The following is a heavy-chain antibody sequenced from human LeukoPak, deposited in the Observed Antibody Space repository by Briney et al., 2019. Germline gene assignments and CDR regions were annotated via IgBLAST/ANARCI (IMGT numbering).Heavy chain of an antibody. V-gene: IGHV3-30*18. D-gene: IGHD3-22*01. Sequence: GRSRRLSCAASGFTFSSYGMHWVRQAPGKGLEWVAVISYEGSNKYYADSVKGRFTISRDNSKNTLYLQMNSLRAEDTAVYYCAKGDYYDSSGYYYWSRYFDYWGQGTLVTVSS. CDR3: AKGDYYDSSGYYYWSRYFDY. J-gene: IGHJ4*02. CDR2: ISYEGSNK. CDR1: GFTFSSYG.